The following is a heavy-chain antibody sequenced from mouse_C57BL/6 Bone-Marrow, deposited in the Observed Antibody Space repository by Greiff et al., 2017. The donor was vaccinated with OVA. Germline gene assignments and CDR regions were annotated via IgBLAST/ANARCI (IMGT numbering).Heavy chain of an antibody. D-gene: IGHD1-1*01. CDR1: GFTFSSYA. J-gene: IGHJ1*03. V-gene: IGHV5-4*01. CDR2: ISDGGSYT. Sequence: EVKLVESGGGLVKPGGSLKLSCAASGFTFSSYAMSWVRQTPEKRLEWVATISDGGSYTYYPDNVKGRFTLSRDNAKNNLYLQMSHLKSEDTARYYCARDLDYYGSPDWYFDVWGTGTTVTVSS. CDR3: ARDLDYYGSPDWYFDV.